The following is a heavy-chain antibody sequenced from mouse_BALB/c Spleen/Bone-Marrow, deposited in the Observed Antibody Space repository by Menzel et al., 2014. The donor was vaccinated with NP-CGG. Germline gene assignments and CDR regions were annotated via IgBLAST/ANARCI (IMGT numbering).Heavy chain of an antibody. J-gene: IGHJ3*01. D-gene: IGHD1-2*01. CDR1: GYTFTDYN. CDR3: ARRFITTAAWFAY. CDR2: IYPYNGGT. V-gene: IGHV1S29*02. Sequence: EVQPQESGPELVKPGASVEISCKASGYTFTDYNMHWVKQSHGKSLEWIGYIYPYNGGTGYNQKFKSKATLTVDNSSSTAYMELRSLTSEDSAVYYCARRFITTAAWFAYRGQGTLVTVSA.